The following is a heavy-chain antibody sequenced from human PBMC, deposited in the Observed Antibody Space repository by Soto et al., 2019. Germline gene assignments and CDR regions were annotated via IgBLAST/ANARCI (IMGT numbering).Heavy chain of an antibody. CDR3: ARARPGLDRVVVPAAIGWFDP. V-gene: IGHV1-69*01. CDR2: IIPIFGTA. CDR1: GGTLSRYA. D-gene: IGHD2-2*03. J-gene: IGHJ5*02. Sequence: QVQLVQSVAEVKKPGSSVKVSCKASGGTLSRYAISWVRQAPGQGLEWMGGIIPIFGTANYAQKFQGRVTITADESTSTASMELSSLRYEDTAVYYCARARPGLDRVVVPAAIGWFDPWGQGTLVTVSS.